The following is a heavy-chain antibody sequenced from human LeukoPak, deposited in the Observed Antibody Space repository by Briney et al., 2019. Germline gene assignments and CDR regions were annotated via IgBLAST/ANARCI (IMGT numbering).Heavy chain of an antibody. CDR1: SGSISSYY. D-gene: IGHD6-19*01. CDR2: IFYSGST. CDR3: ARVTPAGAWLGYFDY. Sequence: SETLSLTCTVSSGSISSYYWSWIRQPPGKGLEWIGYIFYSGSTNYNPSLKSRVTISVDTSKNQFSLKLSSVTAADTAVYYCARVTPAGAWLGYFDYWGQGTLVTVSS. V-gene: IGHV4-59*01. J-gene: IGHJ4*02.